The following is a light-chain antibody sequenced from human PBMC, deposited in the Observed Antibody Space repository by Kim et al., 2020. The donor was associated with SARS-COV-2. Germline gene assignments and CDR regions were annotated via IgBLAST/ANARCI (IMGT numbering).Light chain of an antibody. V-gene: IGLV1-44*01. CDR3: SSWDDILNGIL. Sequence: GQGGTISSSGSSSNIRTNTVNWYQQIPGTAPKLLICGSDQRPSGVSDRFSGSKSGTSASLAISGLQSEDEADYYCSSWDDILNGILFGGGTQLTVL. J-gene: IGLJ2*01. CDR1: SSNIRTNT. CDR2: GSD.